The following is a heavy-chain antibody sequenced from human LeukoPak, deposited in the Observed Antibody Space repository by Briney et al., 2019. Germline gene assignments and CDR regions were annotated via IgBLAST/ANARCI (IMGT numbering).Heavy chain of an antibody. Sequence: GGSLRLSCAASGFTFSTYSMNWVRQAPGKGLEWVSSISSTSSYIYSADSVKGRFTISRDNSKNTLYLQMNSLRAEDTAVYYCAKERPRLMITFGLDYWGQGTLVTVSS. CDR3: AKERPRLMITFGLDY. D-gene: IGHD3-16*01. CDR1: GFTFSTYS. J-gene: IGHJ4*02. CDR2: ISSTSSYI. V-gene: IGHV3-21*04.